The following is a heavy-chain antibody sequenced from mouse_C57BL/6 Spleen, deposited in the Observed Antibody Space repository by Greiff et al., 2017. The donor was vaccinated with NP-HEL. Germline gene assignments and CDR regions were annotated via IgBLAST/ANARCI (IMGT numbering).Heavy chain of an antibody. V-gene: IGHV2-9-1*01. D-gene: IGHD2-4*01. CDR1: GFSLTSYA. J-gene: IGHJ4*01. CDR3: ASYYDYDVGYYAMDY. CDR2: IWTGGGT. Sequence: QVQLKESGPGLVAPSQSLSITCTVSGFSLTSYAISWVRQPPGKGLEWLGVIWTGGGTNYNSALKSRLSISKDNSKSQVFLKMNSLQTDDTARYYCASYYDYDVGYYAMDYWGQGTSVTVSS.